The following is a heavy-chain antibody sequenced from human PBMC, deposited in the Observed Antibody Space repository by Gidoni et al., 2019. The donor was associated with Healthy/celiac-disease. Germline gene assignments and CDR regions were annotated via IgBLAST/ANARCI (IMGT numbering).Heavy chain of an antibody. D-gene: IGHD3-22*01. CDR3: AKSIYYDSSGYELDY. CDR2: ISGSGGST. J-gene: IGHJ4*02. CDR1: GVPFSSYA. V-gene: IGHV3-23*01. Sequence: EVQLLESGGGLVQHGGSLRLSCAAAGVPFSSYAMSWGRQAPGKGLGWVSAISGSGGSTYYADSVKGRFTISRDNSKNTLYLQMNSLRAEDTAVYYCAKSIYYDSSGYELDYWGQGTLVTVSS.